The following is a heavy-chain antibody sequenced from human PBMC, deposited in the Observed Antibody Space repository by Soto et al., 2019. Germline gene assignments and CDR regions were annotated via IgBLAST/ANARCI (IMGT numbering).Heavy chain of an antibody. V-gene: IGHV4-4*02. D-gene: IGHD2-15*01. Sequence: QVQLQESGPGLVKPSGTLSLTCAVSGGSISSSNWWSWVRQPPGKGLEWIGEIYHSGSTNYNPSLKSRVTISVDKSKNQFSLKLSSVTAADTAVYYCARIYCSGGSCSSYYYYYGMDVWGQGTTVTVSS. CDR2: IYHSGST. CDR3: ARIYCSGGSCSSYYYYYGMDV. J-gene: IGHJ6*02. CDR1: GGSISSSNW.